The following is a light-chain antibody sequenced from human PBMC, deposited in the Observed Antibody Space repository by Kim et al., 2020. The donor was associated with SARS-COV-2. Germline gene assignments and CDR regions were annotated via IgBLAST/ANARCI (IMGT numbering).Light chain of an antibody. CDR3: QLWDINPYV. CDR2: GDF. CDR1: SIGSEI. Sequence: SYELTQPVSVSVPLGQTATITCAGDSIGSEIVHWYLQKPGQAPVRVIYGDFKRPSGIPERFSGPKSGNTATLTIPRAQPGDEGDYFCQLWDINPYVFG. J-gene: IGLJ1*01. V-gene: IGLV3-9*01.